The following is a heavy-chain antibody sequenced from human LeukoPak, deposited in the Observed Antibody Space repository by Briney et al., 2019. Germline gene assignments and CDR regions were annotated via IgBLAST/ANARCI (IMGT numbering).Heavy chain of an antibody. CDR3: ARDKLGWYFDL. D-gene: IGHD7-27*01. CDR1: GGSISSYY. J-gene: IGHJ2*01. V-gene: IGHV4-59*01. CDR2: IYYTGST. Sequence: PSETLSLTCTVSGGSISSYYWTWIRQPPGKRLEWIGYIYYTGSTDYNPSLKSRVTISLDTSKNQFSLKLSSMTAADTAVYYCARDKLGWYFDLWGRGTLVTVSS.